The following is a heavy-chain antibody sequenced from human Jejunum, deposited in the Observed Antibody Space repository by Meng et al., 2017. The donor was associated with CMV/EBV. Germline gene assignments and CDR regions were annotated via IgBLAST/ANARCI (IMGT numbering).Heavy chain of an antibody. CDR1: GFILSNYW. V-gene: IGHV3-74*01. CDR3: ARSVARYNWFDP. CDR2: INSDGSST. D-gene: IGHD2-21*01. J-gene: IGHJ5*02. Sequence: ASGFILSNYWIHWVRHAPGKGLEWVSRINSDGSSTSYADSVKGRFTISRDNAKNTLYLQMNSLRGEDTAVYYCARSVARYNWFDPWGQGTLVTVSS.